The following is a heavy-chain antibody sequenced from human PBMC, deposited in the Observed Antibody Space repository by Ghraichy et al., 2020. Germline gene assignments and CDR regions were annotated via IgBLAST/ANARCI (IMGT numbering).Heavy chain of an antibody. CDR2: IYYSGST. Sequence: SETRSLTCTVSGGSISSSSYYWGWIRQPPGKGLEWIGSIYYSGSTYYNPSLKSRVTISVDTSKNQFSLKLSSVTAADTAVYYCARQRLDCSGGSCYSSFDYWGQGTLVTVSS. J-gene: IGHJ4*02. D-gene: IGHD2-15*01. CDR1: GGSISSSSYY. V-gene: IGHV4-39*01. CDR3: ARQRLDCSGGSCYSSFDY.